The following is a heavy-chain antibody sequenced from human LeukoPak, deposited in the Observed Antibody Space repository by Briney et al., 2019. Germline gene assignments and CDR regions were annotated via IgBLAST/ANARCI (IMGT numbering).Heavy chain of an antibody. J-gene: IGHJ6*03. CDR3: ARDSLGRSGCSYMDV. V-gene: IGHV3-7*01. D-gene: IGHD3-3*01. Sequence: PGGSLRLSCAASGFTFTNYWMSWVRQAPGKGLELVANIKQDRSEKYYVDSVKGRFTISRDNAKNSLYLQMNSLRAEDTAVYYCARDSLGRSGCSYMDVWGKGTTVTVSS. CDR2: IKQDRSEK. CDR1: GFTFTNYW.